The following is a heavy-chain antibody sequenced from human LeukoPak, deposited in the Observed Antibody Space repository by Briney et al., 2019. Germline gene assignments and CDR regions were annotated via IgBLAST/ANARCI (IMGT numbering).Heavy chain of an antibody. J-gene: IGHJ5*02. Sequence: SETLSLTCTVSGGSISSYYWSWIRQPPGKGLEWIGYIYYSGSTNYNPSLKSRVTISVDTSKNQFSLKLSSETAADTAVYYCARVPPSYYGSGPGWFDRWGQGSLV. V-gene: IGHV4-59*01. CDR2: IYYSGST. D-gene: IGHD3-10*01. CDR1: GGSISSYY. CDR3: ARVPPSYYGSGPGWFDR.